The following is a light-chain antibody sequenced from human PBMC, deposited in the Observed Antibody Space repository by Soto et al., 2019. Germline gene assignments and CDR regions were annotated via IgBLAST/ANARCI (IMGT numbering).Light chain of an antibody. CDR1: QSVSSN. V-gene: IGKV3D-15*01. CDR2: YYS. Sequence: IVLTQSPATLSVSPGERATLSCRASQSVSSNLAWYQQKPGQAPRLVIHYYSTRASDIPARLSGSGSGTNLTLAISRLQSEDFAVYYCQQYAYWPETFGQGTKVDIK. J-gene: IGKJ1*01. CDR3: QQYAYWPET.